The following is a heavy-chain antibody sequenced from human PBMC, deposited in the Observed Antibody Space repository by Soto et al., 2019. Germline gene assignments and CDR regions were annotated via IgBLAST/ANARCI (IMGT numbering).Heavy chain of an antibody. Sequence: EVQLAQSGAEVKKPGESLQISCKGSGYRFTDHWIGWVRQMPGKGLEWMGIIYPGDSDTRYSPSFQGQVTISADKSISTAYLQWNTLKASGTALYYCARRREPYWTDGICYIDEFDIWGPGTMVTVSS. J-gene: IGHJ3*02. CDR3: ARRREPYWTDGICYIDEFDI. D-gene: IGHD2-8*01. CDR1: GYRFTDHW. V-gene: IGHV5-51*01. CDR2: IYPGDSDT.